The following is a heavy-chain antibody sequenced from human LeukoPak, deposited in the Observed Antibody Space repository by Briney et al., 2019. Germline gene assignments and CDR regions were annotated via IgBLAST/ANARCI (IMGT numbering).Heavy chain of an antibody. J-gene: IGHJ4*02. D-gene: IGHD6-19*01. CDR1: GFTFSSYA. CDR2: ISHSGGST. Sequence: GGSLRLSCAASGFTFSSYAVSWVRQTPGKGLEWVSGISHSGGSTYYADSVKGRFTISRDNSKNTLYLQMNSLRAEDTAIYYCAKDIKPQDSSGWYDTDYWGQGTLVTVSS. CDR3: AKDIKPQDSSGWYDTDY. V-gene: IGHV3-23*01.